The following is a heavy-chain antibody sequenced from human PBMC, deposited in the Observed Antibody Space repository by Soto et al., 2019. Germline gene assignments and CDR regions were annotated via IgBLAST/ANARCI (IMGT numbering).Heavy chain of an antibody. Sequence: ASVKVSCKASGYTFTGYFMHCVRRAPGQGLEWMGWINPYSGGADYAQSFQGRVTMTRDTSISTVYMELSRLRFDDTAVYYCARVIRGAYYNSPLDTWGQGTVVTVSS. V-gene: IGHV1-2*02. CDR1: GYTFTGYF. CDR2: INPYSGGA. J-gene: IGHJ5*02. D-gene: IGHD3-10*01. CDR3: ARVIRGAYYNSPLDT.